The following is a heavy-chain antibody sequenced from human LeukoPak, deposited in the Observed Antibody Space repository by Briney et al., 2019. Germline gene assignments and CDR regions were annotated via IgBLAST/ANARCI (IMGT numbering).Heavy chain of an antibody. CDR2: ISYDGSNK. D-gene: IGHD2-2*01. CDR1: GFAFNTYA. J-gene: IGHJ4*02. CDR3: AKDNAGVSTPFDY. V-gene: IGHV3-30*18. Sequence: GRSLRLSCAASGFAFNTYAMHWVRLAPGKGLEWVAVISYDGSNKYYADSVKGRFTISRDNSKNTLYLQINSLRAEDTAVYYCAKDNAGVSTPFDYWGQGTLVTVSS.